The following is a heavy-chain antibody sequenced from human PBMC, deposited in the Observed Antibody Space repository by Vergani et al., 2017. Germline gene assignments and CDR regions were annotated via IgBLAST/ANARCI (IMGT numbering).Heavy chain of an antibody. V-gene: IGHV3-48*01. Sequence: EVQLVESGGGLVQPGGSLRLSCAASGFTFSSYSMNWVRQAPGKGLEWVSYISSSSSNIYYADSVKGRFTISRDNDKNSLYLQMNSLRAEDTAVYYCARGSGDDRVLDYWGQGTLVTVSS. J-gene: IGHJ4*02. CDR3: ARGSGDDRVLDY. CDR2: ISSSSSNI. CDR1: GFTFSSYS. D-gene: IGHD3-10*01.